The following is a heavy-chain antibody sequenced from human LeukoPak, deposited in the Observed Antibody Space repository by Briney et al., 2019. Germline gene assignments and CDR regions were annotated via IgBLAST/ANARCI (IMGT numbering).Heavy chain of an antibody. CDR1: GYSFTSYR. J-gene: IGHJ4*02. CDR2: IYPGDSDT. CDR3: ASSSGYSSRIFDY. Sequence: GESLKISCKGSGYSFTSYRIGWVRQMPGKGLEWMGIIYPGDSDTRYSPSFQGQVTISADKSISTAYLQWSSLKASDTAMYYCASSSGYSSRIFDYWGQGTLVTVSS. V-gene: IGHV5-51*01. D-gene: IGHD6-13*01.